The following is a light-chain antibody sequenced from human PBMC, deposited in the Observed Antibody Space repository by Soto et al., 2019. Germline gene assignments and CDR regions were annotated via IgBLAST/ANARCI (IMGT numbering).Light chain of an antibody. CDR2: AAS. Sequence: AIQMTQSPSSLSASVGDTVTISCRASQGIRNELGWYQQKAGKAPKLVIYAASNLQSGVPSRFSGSGSGTEFTLTISSLQPEDFATYYCLQDYNYPRTFGQGTKVEMK. J-gene: IGKJ1*01. CDR3: LQDYNYPRT. V-gene: IGKV1-6*01. CDR1: QGIRNE.